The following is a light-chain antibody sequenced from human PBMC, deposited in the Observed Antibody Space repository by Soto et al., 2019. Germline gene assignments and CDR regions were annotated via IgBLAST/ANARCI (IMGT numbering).Light chain of an antibody. V-gene: IGKV3-20*01. CDR2: GAS. J-gene: IGKJ4*01. Sequence: ETVLTQSPGTLSLSPGERATLSCRASQTVSSNYLTWYQQKPGQAPRLLIYGASSRATGIPDRFSGSGSGTDFTLTISRLEPEDFAVYYWQQYGNSLTFGGGTKVEIK. CDR3: QQYGNSLT. CDR1: QTVSSNY.